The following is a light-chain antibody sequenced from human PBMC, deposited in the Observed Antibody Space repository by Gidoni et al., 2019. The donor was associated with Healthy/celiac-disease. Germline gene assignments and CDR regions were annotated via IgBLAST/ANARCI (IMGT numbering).Light chain of an antibody. Sequence: GDRVTITCRASQSISSYLNWYQQKPGKAPKLLIYAASSLQSGVPSRFSGSGSGTDFTLTISSLQPEDFATYYCQQSYSTPLTFGGGTKVEIK. J-gene: IGKJ4*01. CDR2: AAS. CDR1: QSISSY. CDR3: QQSYSTPLT. V-gene: IGKV1-39*01.